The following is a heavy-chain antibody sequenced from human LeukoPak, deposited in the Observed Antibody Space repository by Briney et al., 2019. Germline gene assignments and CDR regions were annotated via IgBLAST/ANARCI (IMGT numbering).Heavy chain of an antibody. CDR3: AREASEVTGTSYYFDY. Sequence: GDSPRLSCAASGFTFTTYRMSWVRQAPGKGLEWVSSISSGSSYIYYADSVKGRFTISRDNAKNSLYLQMNSLRVEDTAVYYCAREASEVTGTSYYFDYWGQGTLVTVSS. CDR1: GFTFTTYR. D-gene: IGHD6-19*01. J-gene: IGHJ4*02. V-gene: IGHV3-21*01. CDR2: ISSGSSYI.